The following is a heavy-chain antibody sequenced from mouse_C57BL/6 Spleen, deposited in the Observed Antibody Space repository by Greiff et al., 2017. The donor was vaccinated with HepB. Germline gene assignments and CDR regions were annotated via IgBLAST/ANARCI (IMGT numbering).Heavy chain of an antibody. CDR2: ISDGGSYT. J-gene: IGHJ2*01. Sequence: EVQVVESGGGLVKPGGSLKLSCAASGFTFSSYAMSWVRQTPEKRLEWVATISDGGSYTYYPDNVKGRFTISRDNAKNNLYLQMSHLKSEDTALYYCARDGDDYDGFDYWGQGTTLTVSS. V-gene: IGHV5-4*01. CDR3: ARDGDDYDGFDY. D-gene: IGHD2-4*01. CDR1: GFTFSSYA.